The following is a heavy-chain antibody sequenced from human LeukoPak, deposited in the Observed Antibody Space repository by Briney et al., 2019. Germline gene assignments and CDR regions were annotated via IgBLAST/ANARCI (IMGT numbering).Heavy chain of an antibody. Sequence: SETLSLTCAVYGGSFSGYYRSWIRQPPGKGLEWIGEINHSGSTNYNPSLKSRVTISVDTSKNQFSRKLSSVTAADTAVYYCANLRGYSYGAGDYWGQGTLVTVSS. CDR1: GGSFSGYY. V-gene: IGHV4-34*01. CDR3: ANLRGYSYGAGDY. D-gene: IGHD5-18*01. CDR2: INHSGST. J-gene: IGHJ4*02.